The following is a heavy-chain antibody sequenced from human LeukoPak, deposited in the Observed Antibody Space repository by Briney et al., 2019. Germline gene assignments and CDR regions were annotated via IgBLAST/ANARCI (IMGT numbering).Heavy chain of an antibody. CDR3: ATGGDYGDYYDY. CDR2: FDPEDGET. Sequence: ASVKVSCKVSGYTLTELSMHWVRQAPGKGLEWMGGFDPEDGETIYAQKFQGRVTMTEDTSTDTAYMELSSLRSEDTAVYYCATGGDYGDYYDYWGQGTLVTVSS. V-gene: IGHV1-24*01. CDR1: GYTLTELS. D-gene: IGHD4-17*01. J-gene: IGHJ4*02.